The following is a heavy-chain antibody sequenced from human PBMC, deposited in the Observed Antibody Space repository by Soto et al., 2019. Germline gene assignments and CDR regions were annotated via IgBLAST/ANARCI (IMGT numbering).Heavy chain of an antibody. CDR2: IHGSGSA. J-gene: IGHJ5*02. D-gene: IGHD6-13*01. CDR1: NGSISNFY. CDR3: ARSSHKESWFDP. Sequence: SETLSLTCTVSNGSISNFYWNWIRQSAGKGLEWIGRIHGSGSATYNPSLRSRVTMSVDTSKNQFSLKVNSVTGADTAVYYCARSSHKESWFDPWGQGTLVTV. V-gene: IGHV4-4*07.